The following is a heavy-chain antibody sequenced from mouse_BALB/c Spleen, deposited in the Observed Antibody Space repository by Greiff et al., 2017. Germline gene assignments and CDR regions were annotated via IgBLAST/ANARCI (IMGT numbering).Heavy chain of an antibody. CDR2: ISNGGGST. D-gene: IGHD3-2*01. V-gene: IGHV5-12-2*01. CDR3: ARQGQLGFDY. J-gene: IGHJ2*01. Sequence: EVQLVESGGGLVQPGGSLKLSCAASGFTFSSYTMSWVRQTPEKRLEWVAYISNGGGSTYYPDTVKGRFTISRDNAKNTLYLQMSSLKSEDTAMYYCARQGQLGFDYWGQGTTLTVSS. CDR1: GFTFSSYT.